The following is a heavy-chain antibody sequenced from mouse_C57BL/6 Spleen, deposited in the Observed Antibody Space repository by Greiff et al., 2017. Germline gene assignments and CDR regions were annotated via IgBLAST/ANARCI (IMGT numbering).Heavy chain of an antibody. V-gene: IGHV1-52*01. CDR2: IDPSDSET. Sequence: VQLQQPGAELVRPGSSVKLSCKASGYTFTSYWMHWVKQRPIQGLEWIGNIDPSDSETHYNQKFKDKATLTVDKSSSTAYMQLSSRSSEDAAVYYCGGGGYGNFYAMDYWGQGTSVTVSS. CDR3: GGGGYGNFYAMDY. J-gene: IGHJ4*01. D-gene: IGHD2-1*01. CDR1: GYTFTSYW.